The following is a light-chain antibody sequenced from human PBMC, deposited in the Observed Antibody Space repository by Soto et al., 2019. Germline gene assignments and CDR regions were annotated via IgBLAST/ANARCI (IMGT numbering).Light chain of an antibody. J-gene: IGKJ1*01. V-gene: IGKV3-15*01. CDR1: QSVSTN. CDR3: QQCDNWPRT. Sequence: EIVMTQSPATLSVYPGERATLSCRASQSVSTNLAWYQQKPGQAPRLLIHGTSTRATGIPARFSGSGSGTEFTLTISSLQSEDFAIYYCQQCDNWPRTFGQGTKVDIK. CDR2: GTS.